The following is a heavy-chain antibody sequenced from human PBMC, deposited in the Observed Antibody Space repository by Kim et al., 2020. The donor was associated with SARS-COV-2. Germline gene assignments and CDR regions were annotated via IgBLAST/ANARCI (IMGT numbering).Heavy chain of an antibody. CDR2: ISYDGSNK. Sequence: GGSLRLSCAASGFTFSSYAMHWVRQAPGKGLEWVAVISYDGSNKYYADSVKGRFTISRDNSKNTLYLQMNSLRAEDTAVYYCARVGSIYGDYAGGWFDPWGQGTLVTVSS. V-gene: IGHV3-30-3*01. CDR3: ARVGSIYGDYAGGWFDP. J-gene: IGHJ5*02. D-gene: IGHD4-17*01. CDR1: GFTFSSYA.